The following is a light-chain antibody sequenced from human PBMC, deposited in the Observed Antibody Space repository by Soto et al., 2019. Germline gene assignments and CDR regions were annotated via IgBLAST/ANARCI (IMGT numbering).Light chain of an antibody. CDR3: QQTFRTPHT. CDR2: SAS. Sequence: DIQMTQSPASLSASVGERVTITCRASQTISSYLNWYQQKPGAAPKLLIYSASTLQTGVPSRFSGSGFGTDYTLTISSLQPADVAIYYCQQTFRTPHTFGQGTKVDI. J-gene: IGKJ2*01. CDR1: QTISSY. V-gene: IGKV1-39*01.